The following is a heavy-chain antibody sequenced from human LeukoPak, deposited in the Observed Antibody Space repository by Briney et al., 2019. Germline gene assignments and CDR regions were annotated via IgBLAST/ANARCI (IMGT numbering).Heavy chain of an antibody. CDR3: ARGPLPFGELSTNFDY. CDR1: GFTFSSYG. J-gene: IGHJ4*02. V-gene: IGHV3-33*01. Sequence: GRSLRLSCAASGFTFSSYGMHWVRQAPGKGLEWVAVIWYDGSNKYYADSVKGRFTISRDNSKNTPYLQMNSLRAEDTAVYYCARGPLPFGELSTNFDYWGQGTLVTVSS. D-gene: IGHD3-10*01. CDR2: IWYDGSNK.